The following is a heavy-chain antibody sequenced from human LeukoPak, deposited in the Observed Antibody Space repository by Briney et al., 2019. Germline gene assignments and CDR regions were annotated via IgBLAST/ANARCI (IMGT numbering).Heavy chain of an antibody. CDR3: AKRGPKYYGSGSYSDAFDI. D-gene: IGHD3-10*01. V-gene: IGHV3-11*01. CDR2: ISSSGSTI. CDR1: GFTFSDYY. Sequence: GGSLRLSCAASGFTFSDYYMSWIRQAPGKGLEWVSYISSSGSTIYYADSVKGRFTISRDNAKNSLYLQMNSLRAEDTAVYYCAKRGPKYYGSGSYSDAFDIWGQGTMVTVSS. J-gene: IGHJ3*02.